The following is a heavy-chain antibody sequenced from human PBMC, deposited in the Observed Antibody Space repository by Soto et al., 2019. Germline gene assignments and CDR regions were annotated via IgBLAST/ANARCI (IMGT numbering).Heavy chain of an antibody. J-gene: IGHJ4*02. CDR3: ARRYARYFDF. D-gene: IGHD5-12*01. CDR2: IYYGGST. V-gene: IGHV4-39*01. CDR1: SAPVSSSTYT. Sequence: SETLSLTCTVSSAPVSSSTYTWGWIRQPPGKGLEWIGSIYYGGSTYYNPSLNSRVTVSVDTSKNQFSLKMTSVTAADTAVYYSARRYARYFDFLGQGTLLTVSS.